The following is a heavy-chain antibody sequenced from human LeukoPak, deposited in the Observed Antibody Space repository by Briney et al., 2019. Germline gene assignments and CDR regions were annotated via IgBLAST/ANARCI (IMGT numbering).Heavy chain of an antibody. Sequence: GGSLRLSCAASGFTFSSYAMSWVRQAPGKGLEWVSAIGGSGGSTYYADSVKGRFTISRDNSKNTLYLQMNSLRAEDTAVYYCAKYGTGYDGSGSYYNESPFDYWGQGTLVTVSS. CDR2: IGGSGGST. J-gene: IGHJ4*02. CDR3: AKYGTGYDGSGSYYNESPFDY. D-gene: IGHD3-10*01. CDR1: GFTFSSYA. V-gene: IGHV3-23*01.